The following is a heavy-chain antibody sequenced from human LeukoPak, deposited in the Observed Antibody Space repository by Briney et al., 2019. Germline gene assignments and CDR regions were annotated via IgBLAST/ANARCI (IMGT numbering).Heavy chain of an antibody. CDR2: IDAENGDP. CDR3: ARGSTRDWPLAH. CDR1: GYTFNGHA. D-gene: IGHD2-21*02. V-gene: IGHV1-3*01. Sequence: GASVKVSCKASGYTFNGHAIHWVRQDPGQRFEWMGWIDAENGDPAYSQTFQARLTIRRDTSARTVYMELRSLRSEDTAVYYCARGSTRDWPLAHWGQGTLVTIPS. J-gene: IGHJ4*02.